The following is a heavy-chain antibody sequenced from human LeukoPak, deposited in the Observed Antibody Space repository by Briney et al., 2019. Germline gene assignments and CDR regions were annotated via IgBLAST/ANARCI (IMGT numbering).Heavy chain of an antibody. CDR3: ARKDYYGSGSV. D-gene: IGHD3-10*01. CDR1: GFTFSSYG. V-gene: IGHV3-23*01. CDR2: ISGSGGST. J-gene: IGHJ4*02. Sequence: GGSLRLSCAASGFTFSSYGMSWVRQAPGKGLEWVSAISGSGGSTYYADSVKGRFTISRDNSKNTLYLQMNSLRAEDTAIYYCARKDYYGSGSVWGQGTLVTVSS.